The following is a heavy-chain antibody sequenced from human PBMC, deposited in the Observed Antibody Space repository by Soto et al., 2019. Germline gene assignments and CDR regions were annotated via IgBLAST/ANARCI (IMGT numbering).Heavy chain of an antibody. CDR2: IYWDDDK. CDR1: GFSLSTSGVG. CDR3: AHSMAPWVSIAARPSWSDP. J-gene: IGHJ5*02. V-gene: IGHV2-5*02. Sequence: SGPTLVNPTQTLALTCTFSGFSLSTSGVGVGWIRQPPGKALEWLALIYWDDDKRYSPSLKSRLTITKDTSKNQVVLTMTNMDPVDTATYYCAHSMAPWVSIAARPSWSDPWGQGTLVTVSS. D-gene: IGHD6-6*01.